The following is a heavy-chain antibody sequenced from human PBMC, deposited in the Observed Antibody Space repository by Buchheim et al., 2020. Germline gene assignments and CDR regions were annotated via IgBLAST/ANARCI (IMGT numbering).Heavy chain of an antibody. Sequence: QVQLQESGPGLVKPSETLSLTCTVSGGSISSYYWSWIRQPPGKGLEWIGYIYYSGSTNYNPSLKSRVTISVDTSKNQFSLKLSSVTAADTAVYYCARGVRSGSYYFDYWGQGTL. V-gene: IGHV4-59*01. D-gene: IGHD1-26*01. J-gene: IGHJ4*02. CDR1: GGSISSYY. CDR3: ARGVRSGSYYFDY. CDR2: IYYSGST.